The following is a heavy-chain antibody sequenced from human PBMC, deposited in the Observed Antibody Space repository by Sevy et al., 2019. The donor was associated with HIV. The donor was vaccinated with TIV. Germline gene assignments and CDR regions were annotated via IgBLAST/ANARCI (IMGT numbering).Heavy chain of an antibody. CDR1: GFIFSNYA. D-gene: IGHD5-18*01. Sequence: GGSLRLSCAASGFIFSNYAMHWVRQAPGKGLEWVADISNDGINKHYADSVKGRFTISRDNSKNTLYLQMNSLRVEDTAVYYCARGKSGYGYGLDYWGQGTLVTVSS. V-gene: IGHV3-30*14. J-gene: IGHJ4*02. CDR3: ARGKSGYGYGLDY. CDR2: ISNDGINK.